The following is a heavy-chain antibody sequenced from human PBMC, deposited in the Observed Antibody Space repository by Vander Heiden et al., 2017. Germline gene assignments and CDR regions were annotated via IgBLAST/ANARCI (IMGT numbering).Heavy chain of an antibody. J-gene: IGHJ6*02. V-gene: IGHV1-69*01. CDR1: GGTFSSYA. CDR3: ASPLPLDYGGNSGHDYYGMDV. CDR2: IIPIFGTA. D-gene: IGHD4-17*01. Sequence: VQLVQSGAEVKKPGSSVKVSCKASGGTFSSYASSWVRQAPGQGLEWMGGIIPIFGTANYAQKFQGRVTITADESTSTAYMELSSLRSEDTAVYYCASPLPLDYGGNSGHDYYGMDVWGQGTTVTVSS.